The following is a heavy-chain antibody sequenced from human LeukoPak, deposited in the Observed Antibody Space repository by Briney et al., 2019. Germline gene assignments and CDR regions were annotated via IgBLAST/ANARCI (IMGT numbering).Heavy chain of an antibody. V-gene: IGHV3-9*01. Sequence: GRSLRLSCAASGFTFDDYAMHWVRQAPGKGLEWVSGISWNSGSIGYADSVKGRFTISRDNAKNSLYLQMNSLRAEDTALYYCAKVQGSGWYGWFDPWGQGTLVTVSS. CDR2: ISWNSGSI. J-gene: IGHJ5*02. CDR1: GFTFDDYA. D-gene: IGHD6-19*01. CDR3: AKVQGSGWYGWFDP.